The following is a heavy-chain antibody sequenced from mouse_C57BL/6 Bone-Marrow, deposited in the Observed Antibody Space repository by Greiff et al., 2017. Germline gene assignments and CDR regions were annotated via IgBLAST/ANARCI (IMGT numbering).Heavy chain of an antibody. Sequence: QVQLQQSGPELVKPGASVKISCKASGYSFTSYYIHWVKQRPGKGLEWIGWIYPGSGNTKYNEKFKGKTTLTADTSSSTAYMQLSSLTSEDSAVYYCARRILRYAMDYWGQGTSVTVSS. CDR3: ARRILRYAMDY. D-gene: IGHD1-1*01. J-gene: IGHJ4*01. CDR1: GYSFTSYY. V-gene: IGHV1-66*01. CDR2: IYPGSGNT.